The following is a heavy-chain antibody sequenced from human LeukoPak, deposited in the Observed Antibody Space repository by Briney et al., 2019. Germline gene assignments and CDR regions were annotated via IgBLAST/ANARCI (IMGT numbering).Heavy chain of an antibody. Sequence: GGSLRLSCAASGFTFSSYEMNWVRQAPGKGLEWVSYISSSGSTIYYADSVKGRFTISRDNSKNTLYLQMNSLRAEDTAVYYCAKPMPNFDYWGQGTLVTVSS. CDR1: GFTFSSYE. V-gene: IGHV3-48*03. CDR2: ISSSGSTI. CDR3: AKPMPNFDY. J-gene: IGHJ4*02. D-gene: IGHD2-2*01.